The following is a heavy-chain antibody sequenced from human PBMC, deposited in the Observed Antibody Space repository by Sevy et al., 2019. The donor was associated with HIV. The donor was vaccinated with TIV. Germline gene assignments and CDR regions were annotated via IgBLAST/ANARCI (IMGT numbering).Heavy chain of an antibody. CDR2: ISYDGSTT. J-gene: IGHJ4*02. D-gene: IGHD3-22*01. CDR3: ARAALTSGYLYYFDY. V-gene: IGHV3-30*04. Sequence: GGSLRLSCAASGFTFSNYPMHWVRQAPGKGLEWVAVISYDGSTTYYADSLKGRFTISRETSKSTLYLQVNSLRAEDAAVYYCARAALTSGYLYYFDYWGQGTLVTVSS. CDR1: GFTFSNYP.